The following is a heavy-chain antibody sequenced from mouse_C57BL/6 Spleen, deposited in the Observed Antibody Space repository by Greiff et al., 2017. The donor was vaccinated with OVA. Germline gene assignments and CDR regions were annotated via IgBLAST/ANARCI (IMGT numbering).Heavy chain of an antibody. J-gene: IGHJ2*01. CDR3: TKGGLGYY. CDR1: GYTFTDYE. D-gene: IGHD3-3*01. Sequence: QVQLQQSGAELVRPGASVTLSCKASGYTFTDYEMHWVKQTPVHGLEWIGAIDPETGGTAYNQKVKGKAILTADKSSSTAYMELRSLTSEDSAVYYCTKGGLGYYWGQGTTLTVSS. V-gene: IGHV1-15*01. CDR2: IDPETGGT.